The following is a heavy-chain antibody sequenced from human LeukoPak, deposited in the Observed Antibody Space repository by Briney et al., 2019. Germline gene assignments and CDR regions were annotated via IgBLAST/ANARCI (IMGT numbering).Heavy chain of an antibody. CDR3: TRHELDGDYAIDS. Sequence: GESLKISCKGSGYTFNSYWIGWVRQMSGKGLEWMGRIYPGDSDTRYSPSFQGQVTISADWSISTAYLQWSSLKASDTAMYYCTRHELDGDYAIDSWGQGTLVTVSS. D-gene: IGHD4-17*01. V-gene: IGHV5-51*01. CDR1: GYTFNSYW. CDR2: IYPGDSDT. J-gene: IGHJ4*02.